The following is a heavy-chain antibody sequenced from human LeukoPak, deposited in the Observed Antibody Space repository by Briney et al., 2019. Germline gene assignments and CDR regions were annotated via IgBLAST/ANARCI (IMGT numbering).Heavy chain of an antibody. CDR2: INPNSGGT. CDR1: GYTFTGYY. D-gene: IGHD4-17*01. J-gene: IGHJ6*03. V-gene: IGHV1-2*02. Sequence: ASVKVSCKASGYTFTGYYMHWVRQAPGQGLEWMGWINPNSGGTNYAQKFQGRVTMTRDTSISTAYMELSRLRSDDTAVYYCARADLDYGTSYYYMDVWGKGTTVTVSS. CDR3: ARADLDYGTSYYYMDV.